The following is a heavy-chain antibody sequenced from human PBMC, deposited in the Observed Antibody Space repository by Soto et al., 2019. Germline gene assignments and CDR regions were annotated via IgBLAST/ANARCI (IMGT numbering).Heavy chain of an antibody. D-gene: IGHD3-10*01. CDR2: ISAYNGNT. CDR1: GYAFTSYG. V-gene: IGHV1-18*01. Sequence: ASVKVSCKASGYAFTSYGISLVRQAPGQGVEWMGWISAYNGNTNYAQKLQGRVTMTTDTSTSTAYMELRSLRSDDTAVYYCASAPRGFGEYSRYYYGMDVWGQGTTVTVSS. CDR3: ASAPRGFGEYSRYYYGMDV. J-gene: IGHJ6*02.